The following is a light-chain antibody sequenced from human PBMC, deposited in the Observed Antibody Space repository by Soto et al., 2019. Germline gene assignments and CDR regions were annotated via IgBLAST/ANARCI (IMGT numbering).Light chain of an antibody. J-gene: IGLJ3*02. V-gene: IGLV1-47*01. CDR3: ATWDDSPSGRSWV. CDR2: PNS. Sequence: QSVLTQSHSASGTPGQRVSISCSGSSSNIGSNNVYWYQHFPGSAPRFLIYPNSPRPSGVPDRFSASKSGTSASLVISGLRPEDEATYYCATWDDSPSGRSWVFGGGTKLTVL. CDR1: SSNIGSNN.